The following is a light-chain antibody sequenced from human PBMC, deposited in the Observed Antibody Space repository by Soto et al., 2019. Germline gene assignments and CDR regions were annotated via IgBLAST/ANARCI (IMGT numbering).Light chain of an antibody. CDR1: SSDVGGYDY. CDR2: DVS. J-gene: IGLJ1*01. CDR3: SSYTSSSTYV. V-gene: IGLV2-14*03. Sequence: QSVLTQPASVSGSPGQSFAISCTGTSSDVGGYDYVSWYQQHPGKAPKLMIYDVSNRPSGVSNRFSGSKSDNTASLTISGLQAEDEADYYCSSYTSSSTYVFGTGTKLTVL.